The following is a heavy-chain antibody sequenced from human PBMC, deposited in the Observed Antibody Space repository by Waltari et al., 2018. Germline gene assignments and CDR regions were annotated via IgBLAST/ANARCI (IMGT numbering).Heavy chain of an antibody. V-gene: IGHV4-4*07. CDR1: GCSISSYY. Sequence: QVQLQESGPGLVKPSETLSLTCTVSGCSISSYYWSWIRQPAGKGLEWIGRIYTSGSTNYNPSLKSRVTMSVDTSKNQFSLKLSSVTAADTAVYYCARGCSSTSCYTDFDYWGQGTLVTVSS. CDR2: IYTSGST. D-gene: IGHD2-2*02. CDR3: ARGCSSTSCYTDFDY. J-gene: IGHJ4*02.